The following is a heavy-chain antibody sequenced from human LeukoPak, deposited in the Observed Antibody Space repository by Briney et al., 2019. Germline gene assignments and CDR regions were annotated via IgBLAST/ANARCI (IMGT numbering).Heavy chain of an antibody. Sequence: SETLSLTCTVSGGSISSSTYYWGWIRQPPGKGLEWIGSFYYSGGTYYNPSLKSRVTISVDTSKNQFSLKLSSVTAADTAVYYCARVYSSGWYVDYWGQGTLVTVSS. CDR2: FYYSGGT. CDR1: GGSISSSTYY. V-gene: IGHV4-39*01. D-gene: IGHD6-19*01. CDR3: ARVYSSGWYVDY. J-gene: IGHJ4*02.